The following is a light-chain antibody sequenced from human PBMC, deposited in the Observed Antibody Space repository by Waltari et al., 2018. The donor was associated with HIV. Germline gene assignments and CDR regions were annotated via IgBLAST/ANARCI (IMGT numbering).Light chain of an antibody. Sequence: QSALTQPRSVSGSPGQSVTIPCTGTSREVGGYNYVSWYQQHPGKAPKLMIYDVTQRPSGVPDRFSGSKSGNTASLTISGLQAEDEADYYCCSYAGSYTYVFGTGTKVTVL. CDR3: CSYAGSYTYV. J-gene: IGLJ1*01. V-gene: IGLV2-11*01. CDR2: DVT. CDR1: SREVGGYNY.